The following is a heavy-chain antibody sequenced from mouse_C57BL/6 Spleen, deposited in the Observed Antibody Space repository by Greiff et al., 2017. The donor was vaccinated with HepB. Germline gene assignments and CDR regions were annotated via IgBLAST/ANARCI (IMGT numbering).Heavy chain of an antibody. V-gene: IGHV2-2*01. CDR2: IWSGGST. D-gene: IGHD2-4*01. CDR1: GFSLTSYG. Sequence: QVQLKESGPGLVQPSQSLSITCTVSGFSLTSYGVHWVRQSPGKGLEWLGVIWSGGSTDYNAAFISRLSISKDNSKSQVFFKMNSLQADDTAIYYCARYDYDDATTLYYYAMDYWGQGTSVTVSS. J-gene: IGHJ4*01. CDR3: ARYDYDDATTLYYYAMDY.